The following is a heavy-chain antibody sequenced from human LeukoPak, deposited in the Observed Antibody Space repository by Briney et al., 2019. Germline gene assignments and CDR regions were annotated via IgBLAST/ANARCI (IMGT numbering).Heavy chain of an antibody. V-gene: IGHV1-69*13. J-gene: IGHJ6*03. D-gene: IGHD3-3*01. Sequence: ASVKVSCKASGGTFSSYAISWVRQAPGQGLEWMGGIIPIFGTATYEQKFQGRVTSTADESTSTAYMELSSLRSEDTAVYYCARPDYDFWSGYYPDYYYYYYMDVWGKGTTVTVSS. CDR1: GGTFSSYA. CDR2: IIPIFGTA. CDR3: ARPDYDFWSGYYPDYYYYYYMDV.